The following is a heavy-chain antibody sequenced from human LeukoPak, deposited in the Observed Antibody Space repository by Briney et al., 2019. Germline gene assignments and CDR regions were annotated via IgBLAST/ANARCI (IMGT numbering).Heavy chain of an antibody. V-gene: IGHV1-69*13. Sequence: GASVKVSCKASGGTFSSYAISWVRQAPGQGLEWMGGIIPIFGTANYAQKFQGRVTITADESTSTAYMELSSLRSEDTAVYYCARGRHIEMTTMSGGSDYWGQGTLVTVSS. CDR2: IIPIFGTA. CDR3: ARGRHIEMTTMSGGSDY. J-gene: IGHJ4*02. CDR1: GGTFSSYA. D-gene: IGHD5-24*01.